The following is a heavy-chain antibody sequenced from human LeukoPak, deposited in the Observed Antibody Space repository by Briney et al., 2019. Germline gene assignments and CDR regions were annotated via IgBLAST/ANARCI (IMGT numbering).Heavy chain of an antibody. CDR2: YIASSGAT. V-gene: IGHV3-23*01. J-gene: IGHJ4*02. D-gene: IGHD5-12*01. CDR1: GFSLKNFA. Sequence: GSLRLSFAGSGFSLKNFAIRRVRQAPGKGMEVVSIYIASSGATFYADSVKGRFTISRDISKNTLYLQMNNLRVEDTAVYYCAKGGYDYIEVAYFDFWGQGILVTVSS. CDR3: AKGGYDYIEVAYFDF.